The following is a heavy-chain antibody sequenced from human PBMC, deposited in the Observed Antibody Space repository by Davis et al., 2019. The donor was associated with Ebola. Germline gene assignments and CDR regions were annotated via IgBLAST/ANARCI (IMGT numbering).Heavy chain of an antibody. V-gene: IGHV1-8*01. J-gene: IGHJ6*02. Sequence: ASVKVSCKASGYTFTSYDINWVRQAPGQGLEWMGWMNPNSGNTGYAQKFQGRVTMTRNTSISTAYMELSSLRSEDTAVYYCATFSLLEWLSEQGEDYYYYGMDVWGQGTTVTVSS. D-gene: IGHD3-3*01. CDR3: ATFSLLEWLSEQGEDYYYYGMDV. CDR1: GYTFTSYD. CDR2: MNPNSGNT.